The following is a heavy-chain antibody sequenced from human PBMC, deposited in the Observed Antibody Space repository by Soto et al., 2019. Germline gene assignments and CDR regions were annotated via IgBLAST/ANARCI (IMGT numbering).Heavy chain of an antibody. CDR3: ARHTRGYSGYED. Sequence: SETLSRTCTVSGGSISSSIYYWGWIRQAPGKGLEWIGSIYYSGSTYYNPSLKSRVTISVDKSKNQFSLKLSSVTAADTAVYYCARHTRGYSGYEDWGQGTMVTVSS. CDR1: GGSISSSIYY. J-gene: IGHJ3*01. V-gene: IGHV4-39*01. D-gene: IGHD5-12*01. CDR2: IYYSGST.